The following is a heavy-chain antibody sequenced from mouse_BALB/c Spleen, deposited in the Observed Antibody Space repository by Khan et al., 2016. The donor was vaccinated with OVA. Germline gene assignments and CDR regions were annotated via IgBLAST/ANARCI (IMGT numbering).Heavy chain of an antibody. CDR2: IWSAGST. CDR3: ARRGYDYGRGALFAY. D-gene: IGHD2-4*01. Sequence: VQLQESGPGLVQPSQSLSITCTVSGFSLNNYSVHWVRQSPGKGLEWLGVIWSAGSTDYNAAFISRLTISKDNSRSQVFFKMNSLQPNDTAIYYCARRGYDYGRGALFAYWAKGLWSLSLQ. J-gene: IGHJ3*01. CDR1: GFSLNNYS. V-gene: IGHV2-2*02.